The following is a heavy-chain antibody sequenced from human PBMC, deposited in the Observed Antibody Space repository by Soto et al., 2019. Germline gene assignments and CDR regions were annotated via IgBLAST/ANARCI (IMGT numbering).Heavy chain of an antibody. CDR1: EFTFSNYA. CDR2: ISYGGGTT. V-gene: IGHV3-23*01. J-gene: IGHJ4*02. CDR3: AKDPYDILTGYYYGPGY. Sequence: PGGSLRLSCAASEFTFSNYAMSWVRQAPGKGLEWVSAISYGGGTTYYADSVKGRFTISRDNSKNTLYLQMNSLRAEDTAVYYCAKDPYDILTGYYYGPGYWGQGTLVTVSS. D-gene: IGHD3-9*01.